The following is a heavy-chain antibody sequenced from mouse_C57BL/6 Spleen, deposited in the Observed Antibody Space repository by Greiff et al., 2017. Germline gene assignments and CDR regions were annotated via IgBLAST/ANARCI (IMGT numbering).Heavy chain of an antibody. CDR2: IRSKSNNYAT. V-gene: IGHV10-1*01. CDR3: VRHMVYYGVFAY. J-gene: IGHJ3*01. D-gene: IGHD1-1*01. CDR1: GFSFNTYA. Sequence: GGGLVQPKGSLKLSCAASGFSFNTYAMNWVRQAPGKGLEWVARIRSKSNNYATYYADSVKDRFTISRDDSESMLYLQMNNLKTEDTAMYYCVRHMVYYGVFAYWGQGTLVTVSA.